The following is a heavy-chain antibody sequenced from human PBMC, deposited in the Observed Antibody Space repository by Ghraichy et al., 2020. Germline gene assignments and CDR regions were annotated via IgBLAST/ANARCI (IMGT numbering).Heavy chain of an antibody. Sequence: GESLRLSCAVSGFTFSDHYIDWVRQAPGKGPEWVGRSKNKGQSYTIEYAASVQGRFSISRDDSRNSLNLQMTSLKVEDTAVYYCAAWIAGAPRYWGQGTLVTVSS. J-gene: IGHJ4*02. D-gene: IGHD1-26*01. CDR2: SKNKGQSYTI. CDR1: GFTFSDHY. V-gene: IGHV3-72*01. CDR3: AAWIAGAPRY.